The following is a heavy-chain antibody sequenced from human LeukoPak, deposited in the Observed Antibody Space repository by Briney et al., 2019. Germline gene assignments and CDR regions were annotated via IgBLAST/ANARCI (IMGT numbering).Heavy chain of an antibody. J-gene: IGHJ2*01. D-gene: IGHD4-17*01. CDR3: ARDLRAGGTWSYGVYFDL. CDR2: IKEDGSEK. Sequence: GGSLRLSCAASGFTFSSYGMHWVRQAPGRGLEWVANIKEDGSEKNYVDSVKGRFTISRDNAKNSVYLLLNSLTPEDTAVYYCARDLRAGGTWSYGVYFDLWGRGTLVTVSS. CDR1: GFTFSSYG. V-gene: IGHV3-7*01.